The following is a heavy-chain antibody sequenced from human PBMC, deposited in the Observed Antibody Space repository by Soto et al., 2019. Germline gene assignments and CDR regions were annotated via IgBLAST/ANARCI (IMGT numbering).Heavy chain of an antibody. Sequence: ASGKASCKASGYTFTSYGIVWVRQAPGQGLEWMGWISAYDGNTDYAQKLQGRVTMTTDTSTTTAYMELRSLRSDDTAVYYCARYCGGDCYTDWGQGTLVTVSS. V-gene: IGHV1-18*01. CDR1: GYTFTSYG. D-gene: IGHD2-21*02. J-gene: IGHJ4*02. CDR3: ARYCGGDCYTD. CDR2: ISAYDGNT.